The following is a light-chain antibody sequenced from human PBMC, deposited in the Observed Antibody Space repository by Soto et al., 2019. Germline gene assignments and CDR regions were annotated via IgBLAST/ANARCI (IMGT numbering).Light chain of an antibody. CDR2: DSS. CDR1: QSVSSN. CDR3: QQCNNSPYT. Sequence: EVVMTQSPATLSLSPGERATLSCRASQSVSSNLVWYQQKPGQAPRLLIYDSSTRATAIPARFSGSGSGTEFTLTISSLQSEDFALYFCQQCNNSPYTFGHGTKLEIK. V-gene: IGKV3-15*01. J-gene: IGKJ2*01.